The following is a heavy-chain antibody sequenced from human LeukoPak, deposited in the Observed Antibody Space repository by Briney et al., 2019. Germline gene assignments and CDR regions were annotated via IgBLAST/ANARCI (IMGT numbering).Heavy chain of an antibody. J-gene: IGHJ4*02. CDR2: IRSKAYGGTT. D-gene: IGHD3-9*01. CDR1: GFTFGDYA. CDR3: TAYYDILTGYYRGRDY. V-gene: IGHV3-49*04. Sequence: GGSLRLSCTASGFTFGDYAMSWVRQAPGKGLEWVGFIRSKAYGGTTEYAASVKGRFTISRDDSKSIAYLQMNSLKTEDTAVYYCTAYYDILTGYYRGRDYWGQGTLVTVSS.